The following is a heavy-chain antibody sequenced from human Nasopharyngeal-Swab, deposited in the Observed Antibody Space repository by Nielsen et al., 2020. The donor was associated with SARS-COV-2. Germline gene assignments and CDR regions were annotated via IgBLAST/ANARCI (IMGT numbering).Heavy chain of an antibody. J-gene: IGHJ4*02. CDR1: GGSVSSGSYY. CDR2: IYYSGST. CDR3: ARGPEYALFDF. Sequence: SETLSLTCTVSGGSVSSGSYYWSWIRQPPGKGLEWIGYIYYSGSTNYNPSLKSRVTISIDTSKNQFSLKLSPVTAAGTAVYYCARGPEYALFDFWGQGTLVTVSS. D-gene: IGHD2/OR15-2a*01. V-gene: IGHV4-61*01.